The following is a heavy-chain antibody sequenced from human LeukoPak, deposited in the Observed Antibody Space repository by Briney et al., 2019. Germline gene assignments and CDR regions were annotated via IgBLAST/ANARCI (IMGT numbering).Heavy chain of an antibody. Sequence: SETLSFTCDVSGGSFSGHYWTWIRQPPGKGLEWMGEINHSADPNYNPSLKTRLSLSIDTSKNQISLKMRSVTAADTAVYYCARGRNWQTFYHFCMDVWGNGTTVTVSS. V-gene: IGHV4-34*01. CDR2: INHSADP. D-gene: IGHD1-14*01. CDR1: GGSFSGHY. CDR3: ARGRNWQTFYHFCMDV. J-gene: IGHJ6*03.